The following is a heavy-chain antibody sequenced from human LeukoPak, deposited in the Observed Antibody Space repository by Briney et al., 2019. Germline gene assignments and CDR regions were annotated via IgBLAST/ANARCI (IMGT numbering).Heavy chain of an antibody. J-gene: IGHJ4*02. V-gene: IGHV1-2*02. CDR2: INPNSGGT. CDR1: GGTFSSYA. CDR3: ARADSGWYYFDY. D-gene: IGHD6-19*01. Sequence: ASVKVSCKASGGTFSSYAISWVRQAPGQGLEWMGWINPNSGGTNYAQKFQGRVTMTRDTSVSTAYMELSRLRSEDTAVYYCARADSGWYYFDYWGQGTLVTVSS.